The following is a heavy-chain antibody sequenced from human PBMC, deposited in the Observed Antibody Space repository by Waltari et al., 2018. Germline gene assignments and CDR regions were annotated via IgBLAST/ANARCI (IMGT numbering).Heavy chain of an antibody. V-gene: IGHV1-24*01. CDR2: LDPKDGHA. J-gene: IGHJ6*03. CDR1: GYTLAGFS. CDR3: HLTGRNIVVMAATSPSFYSYIDV. D-gene: IGHD2-15*01. Sequence: QVQVVQSGAEVKKPGASVKVPCKVSGYTLAGFSIHWARRAPGKGLEWVGRLDPKDGHAVLAQNFQGRVTMTEDSSTDTAHMELSSLRPEDTALYYCHLTGRNIVVMAATSPSFYSYIDVWGRGTTVTVSS.